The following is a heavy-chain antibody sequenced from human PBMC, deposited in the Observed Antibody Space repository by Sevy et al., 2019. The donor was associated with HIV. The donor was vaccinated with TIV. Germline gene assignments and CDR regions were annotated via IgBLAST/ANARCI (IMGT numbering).Heavy chain of an antibody. CDR2: ISSGSSYI. D-gene: IGHD3-22*01. J-gene: IGHJ4*02. V-gene: IGHV3-21*04. CDR3: ASPLNYYDSPSAY. CDR1: GFTFSYYD. Sequence: GGPLRLSCAASGFTFSYYDMNWVRQAPGKGLEWVSSISSGSSYIFYADSVKGRFTISRDNAKNSLYLQMNSLRAEDTAVYYCASPLNYYDSPSAYWGQGTLVTVSS.